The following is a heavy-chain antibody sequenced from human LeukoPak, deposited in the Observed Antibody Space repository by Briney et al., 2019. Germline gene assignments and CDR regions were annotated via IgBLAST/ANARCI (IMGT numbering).Heavy chain of an antibody. CDR3: APGGDYTFFDY. J-gene: IGHJ4*02. Sequence: GGSLRLSCAASGFTFSSYGMHWVRQAPRKGLEWVAIISYDGSNKYYADSVKGRFTISRDNSKNTLYLQMHSLRPEDTAVYYCAPGGDYTFFDYWGQGTLVTVSS. D-gene: IGHD4-17*01. V-gene: IGHV3-30*03. CDR2: ISYDGSNK. CDR1: GFTFSSYG.